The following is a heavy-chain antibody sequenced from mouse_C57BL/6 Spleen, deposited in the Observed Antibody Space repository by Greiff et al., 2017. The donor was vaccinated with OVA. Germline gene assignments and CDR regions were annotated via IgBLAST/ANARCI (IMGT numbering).Heavy chain of an antibody. CDR2: ISNLAYSI. V-gene: IGHV5-15*01. D-gene: IGHD2-2*01. J-gene: IGHJ4*01. Sequence: EVKLVESGGGLVQPGGSLKLSCAASGFTFSDYGMAWVRQAPRKGPEWVAFISNLAYSIYYADTVTGRFTISRENAKNTLNLEMSSLRSEDTAMYYCARRGYGRAMDYWGQGTSVTVSS. CDR1: GFTFSDYG. CDR3: ARRGYGRAMDY.